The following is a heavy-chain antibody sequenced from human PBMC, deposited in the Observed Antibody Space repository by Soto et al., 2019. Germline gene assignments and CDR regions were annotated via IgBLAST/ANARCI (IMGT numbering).Heavy chain of an antibody. CDR1: GFTFSSYA. V-gene: IGHV3-30-3*01. D-gene: IGHD5-18*01. CDR2: ISYDGSNK. CDR3: ARVTSYRYAAMAPFFDY. Sequence: GGSLRLSCAASGFTFSSYAMHWVRQAPGKGLEWVAVISYDGSNKYYADSVKGRFTISRDNSKNTLYLQMNSLRAEDTAVYYCARVTSYRYAAMAPFFDYWGQGTLVTVSS. J-gene: IGHJ4*02.